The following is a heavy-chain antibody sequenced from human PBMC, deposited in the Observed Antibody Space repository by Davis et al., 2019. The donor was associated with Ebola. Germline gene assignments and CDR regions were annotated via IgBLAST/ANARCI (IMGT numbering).Heavy chain of an antibody. CDR3: AKDRRATGG. Sequence: GESLKISCAASGFTFSTYAMSWVRQAPGKGLEWVSGISGSGGSTYYADSVKGRFTISRDNSKDTLYLQMNSLRADDTAVYYCAKDRRATGGWGQGTLVTVSS. CDR2: ISGSGGST. D-gene: IGHD1-1*01. J-gene: IGHJ4*02. CDR1: GFTFSTYA. V-gene: IGHV3-23*01.